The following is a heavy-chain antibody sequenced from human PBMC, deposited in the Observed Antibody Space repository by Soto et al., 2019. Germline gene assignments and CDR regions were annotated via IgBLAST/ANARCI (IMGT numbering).Heavy chain of an antibody. CDR2: IYSGGST. CDR1: GFTVSSNY. V-gene: IGHV3-53*02. CDR3: ARGTPSMYGMDV. Sequence: VQLVETGGGLIQPGGSLRLSCAASGFTVSSNYISWVRQAPGKGLEWVSVIYSGGSTYYADSVKGRFTISRDNSKNMLYLQMNSLRAEDTDVYYCARGTPSMYGMDVWGQGTTVTVSS. J-gene: IGHJ6*02. D-gene: IGHD6-6*01.